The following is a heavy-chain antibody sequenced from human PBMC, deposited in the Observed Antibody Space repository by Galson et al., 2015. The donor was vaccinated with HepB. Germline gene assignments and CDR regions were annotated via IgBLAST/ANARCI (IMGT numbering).Heavy chain of an antibody. Sequence: ETLSLTCAVYGGSFSGYYWSWIRQPPGKGLEWIGEINHSGSTNYNPSLKSRVTISVDTSKNQFSLKLSSVTAADTAVYYCARGPRVLEWLFYDYWGQGTLVTVSS. CDR3: ARGPRVLEWLFYDY. V-gene: IGHV4-34*01. CDR1: GGSFSGYY. CDR2: INHSGST. J-gene: IGHJ4*02. D-gene: IGHD3-3*01.